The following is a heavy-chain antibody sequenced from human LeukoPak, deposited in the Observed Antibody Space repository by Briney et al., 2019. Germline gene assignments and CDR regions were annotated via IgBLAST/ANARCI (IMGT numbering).Heavy chain of an antibody. CDR1: GFTFSSYG. CDR3: ATSIVGAVDAFDI. D-gene: IGHD1-26*01. J-gene: IGHJ3*02. Sequence: PGGSLRLSCAASGFTFSSYGMHWVRQAPGKGLEWVAFIRYDGSNKYYADSVKGRFTISRDNSKNTLYLQLNSLRAEDTAVYYCATSIVGAVDAFDIWGQGTMVTVSS. V-gene: IGHV3-30*02. CDR2: IRYDGSNK.